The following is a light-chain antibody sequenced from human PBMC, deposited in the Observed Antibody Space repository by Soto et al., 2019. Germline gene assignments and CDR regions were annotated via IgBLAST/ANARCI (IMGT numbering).Light chain of an antibody. CDR2: AAS. V-gene: IGKV1-27*01. CDR3: QKSNSAPFT. Sequence: DIQMTQSPSSLSASVGDRVTITCRASQGIRNYLAWYQQKPGKVPKLLIYAASTLQSGVPSRFSGSGSGTDFTLTISSLQPEDVATYYCQKSNSAPFTFGPGNKVDIK. J-gene: IGKJ3*01. CDR1: QGIRNY.